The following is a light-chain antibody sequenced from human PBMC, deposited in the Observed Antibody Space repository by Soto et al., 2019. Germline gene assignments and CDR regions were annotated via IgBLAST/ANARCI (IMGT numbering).Light chain of an antibody. Sequence: EIVLTQSPATLSLSPGDRATLSCMASQSVGSSLAWYQHRPGQTPRLLVCDATDRATGIPARFSGSGSGTNFTLTISSLEPEDSAVYYCQQRGLWPPLTFGQGTRLEIK. V-gene: IGKV3-11*01. J-gene: IGKJ5*01. CDR1: QSVGSS. CDR3: QQRGLWPPLT. CDR2: DAT.